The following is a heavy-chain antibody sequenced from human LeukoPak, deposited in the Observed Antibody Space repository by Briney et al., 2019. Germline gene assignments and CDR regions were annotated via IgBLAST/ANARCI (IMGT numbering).Heavy chain of an antibody. V-gene: IGHV3-21*01. CDR3: ASGNRYSSSFDY. CDR2: ISSSSSYI. CDR1: GFTFSRHG. J-gene: IGHJ4*02. Sequence: GGSLRLSCVASGFTFSRHGMNWVRQAPGKGLEWVSSISSSSSYIYYADSVKGRFTISRDNAKNSLYLQMNSLRAEDTAVYYCASGNRYSSSFDYWGQGTLVTVSS. D-gene: IGHD6-6*01.